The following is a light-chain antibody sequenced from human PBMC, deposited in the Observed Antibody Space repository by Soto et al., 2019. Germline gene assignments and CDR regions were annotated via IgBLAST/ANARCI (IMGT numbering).Light chain of an antibody. CDR1: SSDVGGYNY. J-gene: IGLJ1*01. Sequence: QSVLTQPASVSGSPGQSITISCTGTSSDVGGYNYVSWYQQHPGKAPKLMIYDVSNRPSGVSNRFSGYKSGNTAYLNISGLQAEDEADYYCSSYTSSSTLDVFGTGTKVTVI. CDR2: DVS. V-gene: IGLV2-14*01. CDR3: SSYTSSSTLDV.